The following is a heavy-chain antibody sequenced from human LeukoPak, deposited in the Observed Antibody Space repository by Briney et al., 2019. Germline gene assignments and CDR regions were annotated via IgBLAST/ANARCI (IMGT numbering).Heavy chain of an antibody. V-gene: IGHV4-61*02. CDR1: GGSISGGSYY. D-gene: IGHD6-25*01. J-gene: IGHJ4*02. CDR2: IYTSGST. CDR3: ARGRLGDELET. Sequence: SETLSLTCTVSGGSISGGSYYWSWIRQPAGKGLEWIGRIYTSGSTNYNPSLKSRVTISVDTSKNQFSLKLSSVTAADTAVYYCARGRLGDELETWGQGTLVTVSS.